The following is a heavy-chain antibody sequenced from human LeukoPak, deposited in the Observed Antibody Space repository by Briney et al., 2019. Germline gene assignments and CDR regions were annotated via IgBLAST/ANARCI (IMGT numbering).Heavy chain of an antibody. D-gene: IGHD3-3*01. CDR3: AKSPYDFWSGALDFDY. CDR1: GFTFSSYA. J-gene: IGHJ4*02. Sequence: PGGSLRLSCAASGFTFSSYAMSWVRQAPGKGLEWVSAVSGSGGSTYYADSVKGRFTISRDNSKNTLYLQMNSLRAEDTAVYYCAKSPYDFWSGALDFDYWGQGTLVTVSS. V-gene: IGHV3-23*01. CDR2: VSGSGGST.